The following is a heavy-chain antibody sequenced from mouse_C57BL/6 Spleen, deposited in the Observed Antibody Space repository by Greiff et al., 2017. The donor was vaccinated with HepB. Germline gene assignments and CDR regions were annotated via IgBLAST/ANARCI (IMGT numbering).Heavy chain of an antibody. J-gene: IGHJ3*01. Sequence: QVQLKESGAELVRPGTSVKMSCKASGYTFTNYWIGWAKQRPGHGLEWIGDIYPGGGYTNYNEKFKGKATLTADKSSSTAYMQFSSLTSEDSAIYYCARYYDYDEAFAYWGQGTLVTVSA. CDR3: ARYYDYDEAFAY. CDR1: GYTFTNYW. CDR2: IYPGGGYT. V-gene: IGHV1-63*01. D-gene: IGHD2-4*01.